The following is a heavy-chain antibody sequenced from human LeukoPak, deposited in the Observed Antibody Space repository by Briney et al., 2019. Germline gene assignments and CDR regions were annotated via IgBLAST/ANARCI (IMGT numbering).Heavy chain of an antibody. CDR3: ARGQLEWENYYYGMDV. Sequence: GGSLRLSCAASGFTFSSYGMHWVRQAPGKGLEWVAVIWYDGSNKYYADSVKGRFTISRDNSKNTLYLQMNSLRAEDTAVYYYARGQLEWENYYYGMDVWGQGTTVTVSS. J-gene: IGHJ6*02. CDR2: IWYDGSNK. V-gene: IGHV3-33*01. CDR1: GFTFSSYG. D-gene: IGHD1-1*01.